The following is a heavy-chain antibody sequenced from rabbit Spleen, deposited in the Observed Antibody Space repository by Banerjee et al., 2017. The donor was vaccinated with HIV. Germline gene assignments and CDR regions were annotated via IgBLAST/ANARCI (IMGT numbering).Heavy chain of an antibody. J-gene: IGHJ6*01. CDR1: GFSFSAYYY. Sequence: QSLEESGGDLVKPEGSLTLTCTASGFSFSAYYYMCWVRQAPGKGLEWIACIYGGRAGTTYSASWAKGRFTISKTSSTTVTLQMTSLTAADTATYFCARDTSSSFSSYGMDLWGPGTLVTVS. V-gene: IGHV1S40*01. D-gene: IGHD1-1*01. CDR2: IYGGRAGTT. CDR3: ARDTSSSFSSYGMDL.